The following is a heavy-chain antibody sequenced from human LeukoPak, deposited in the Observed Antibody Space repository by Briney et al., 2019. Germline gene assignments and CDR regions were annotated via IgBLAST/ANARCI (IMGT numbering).Heavy chain of an antibody. J-gene: IGHJ4*02. CDR3: ARDQYGDYALDY. V-gene: IGHV3-53*01. Sequence: GGSLRLSCAASGFTVSSNYMSWVRQAPGKGLEWVSVIYSGGSTYYADSVKGRFTISRDNSKNTLYLQMNSLRAEDTAVYYCARDQYGDYALDYWGQGTLVTVSS. D-gene: IGHD4-17*01. CDR1: GFTVSSNY. CDR2: IYSGGST.